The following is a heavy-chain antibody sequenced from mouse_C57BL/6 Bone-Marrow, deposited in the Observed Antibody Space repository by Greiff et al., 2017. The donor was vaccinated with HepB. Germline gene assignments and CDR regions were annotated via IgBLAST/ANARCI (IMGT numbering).Heavy chain of an antibody. CDR3: ARFQFNTTVYYFDY. D-gene: IGHD1-1*01. CDR2: IYPRSGIT. Sequence: QVQLQQSGAELARPGASVKLSCKASGYTFTSYGISWVKQRTGQGLEWIGEIYPRSGITYYNEKFKGKATLTADKSSSTAYMELRSLTSEDSAVYFCARFQFNTTVYYFDYGGQGTTLTVSS. CDR1: GYTFTSYG. V-gene: IGHV1-81*01. J-gene: IGHJ2*01.